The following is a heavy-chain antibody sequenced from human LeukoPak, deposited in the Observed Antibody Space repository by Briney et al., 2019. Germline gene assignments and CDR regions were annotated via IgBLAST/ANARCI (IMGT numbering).Heavy chain of an antibody. CDR1: GFTFNSYS. CDR3: ARDGSGN. CDR2: ISIISSYI. Sequence: PGCSLPLSCAASGFTFNSYSMNWVRQAPGKGLEWVSSISIISSYIYYADSLKGRFTLSRNHAQNSLYLQMNSLSAEDTAVYYCARDGSGNWGQGTLVPVSS. V-gene: IGHV3-21*01. D-gene: IGHD1-1*01. J-gene: IGHJ4*02.